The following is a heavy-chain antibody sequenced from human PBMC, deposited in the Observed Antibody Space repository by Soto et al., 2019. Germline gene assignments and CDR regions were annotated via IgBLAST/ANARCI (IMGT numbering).Heavy chain of an antibody. Sequence: GGSLRLSCAASGFTFSSYAMSWVRQAPGKGLEWVSAISGSGGSTYYADSVKGRFTISRDNSKNTLYLQMNSLRAEDTAVYYCAKGGGRVTGTILYYYGMDVWGQGTTVTVSS. J-gene: IGHJ6*02. CDR3: AKGGGRVTGTILYYYGMDV. V-gene: IGHV3-23*01. CDR1: GFTFSSYA. D-gene: IGHD1-7*01. CDR2: ISGSGGST.